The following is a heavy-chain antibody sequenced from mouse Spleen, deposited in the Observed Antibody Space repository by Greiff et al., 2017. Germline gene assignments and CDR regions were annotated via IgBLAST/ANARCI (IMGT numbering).Heavy chain of an antibody. Sequence: VQLQQSGAELVKPGASVKISCKASGYAFSSYWMNWVKQRPGKGLEWIGQIYPGDGDTNYNGKFKGKATLTADKSSSTAYMQLSSLTSEDSAVYFCARFDGYYLYYFDYWGQGTTLTVSS. CDR2: IYPGDGDT. CDR1: GYAFSSYW. V-gene: IGHV1-80*01. CDR3: ARFDGYYLYYFDY. J-gene: IGHJ2*01. D-gene: IGHD2-3*01.